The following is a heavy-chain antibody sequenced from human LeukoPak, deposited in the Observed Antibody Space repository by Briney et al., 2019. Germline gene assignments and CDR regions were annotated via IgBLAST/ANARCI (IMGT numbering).Heavy chain of an antibody. J-gene: IGHJ4*02. Sequence: GESLKISCKGSEYSFTNYWIGWVRQMPGKGLEWMGIIYPGDSDTRYSPSFQGQVTISADKSISTAYLQWSSLKASDTAMYYCARTYCGGDCYYSYFDYWGQGTLVTVSS. D-gene: IGHD2-21*02. CDR3: ARTYCGGDCYYSYFDY. V-gene: IGHV5-51*01. CDR1: EYSFTNYW. CDR2: IYPGDSDT.